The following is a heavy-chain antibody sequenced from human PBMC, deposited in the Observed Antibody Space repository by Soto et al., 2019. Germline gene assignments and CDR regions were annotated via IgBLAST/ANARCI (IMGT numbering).Heavy chain of an antibody. V-gene: IGHV1-69*04. CDR1: GGTFSTYT. Sequence: TVKDSCKASGGTFSTYTITWVRQAPGQGLEWMGRSIPIIGIINYAQKFQGRVTISADKFTGTAYMELTGLRSDDTAVYYCAGDPDSHYNDSHASSYPWGQGTLVTVSS. CDR2: SIPIIGII. J-gene: IGHJ5*02. D-gene: IGHD4-4*01. CDR3: AGDPDSHYNDSHASSYP.